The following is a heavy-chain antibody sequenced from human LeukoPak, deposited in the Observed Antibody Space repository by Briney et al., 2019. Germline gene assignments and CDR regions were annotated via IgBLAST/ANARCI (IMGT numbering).Heavy chain of an antibody. CDR2: IYYSGST. CDR1: GGSISSSNYY. V-gene: IGHV4-39*01. D-gene: IGHD4-17*01. CDR3: ARQSYGDYHWSVAY. J-gene: IGHJ4*02. Sequence: SETLSLTCTVSGGSISSSNYYWGWIRQPPGKGLEWIGSIYYSGSTYYNPSLKSRVTISVDTSKNQFSLKLNSVTAADTAVYYCARQSYGDYHWSVAYWGQGTLVSVSS.